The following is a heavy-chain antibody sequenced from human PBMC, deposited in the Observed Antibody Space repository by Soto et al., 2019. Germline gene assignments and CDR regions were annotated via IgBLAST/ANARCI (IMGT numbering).Heavy chain of an antibody. Sequence: SETLSLTCTVSGGSISSDSYYWGWIRQSPEKGLEWIASISYSGSTYYNPTLMSRLIISVDTSKSQFFLKLSSVTAADTAVYFCARARTMVRGSPDYYYGMDVWGQGTTVTVSS. CDR2: ISYSGST. V-gene: IGHV4-39*01. D-gene: IGHD3-10*01. CDR1: GGSISSDSYY. CDR3: ARARTMVRGSPDYYYGMDV. J-gene: IGHJ6*02.